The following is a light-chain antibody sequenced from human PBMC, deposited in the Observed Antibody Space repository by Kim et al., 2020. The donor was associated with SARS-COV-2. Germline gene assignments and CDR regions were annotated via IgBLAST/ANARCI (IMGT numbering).Light chain of an antibody. CDR3: QNYIGAPWT. J-gene: IGKJ1*01. CDR1: QGISNF. V-gene: IGKV1-27*01. CDR2: ATS. Sequence: DIQMTQSPSSLSASVGDRVTITCRADQGISNFFAWYQQRPGKAPKLLIYATSALHSGVPSRFSGSKSGTHFTLTIDSLQPEDFATYYCQNYIGAPWTFDQGTKVDIK.